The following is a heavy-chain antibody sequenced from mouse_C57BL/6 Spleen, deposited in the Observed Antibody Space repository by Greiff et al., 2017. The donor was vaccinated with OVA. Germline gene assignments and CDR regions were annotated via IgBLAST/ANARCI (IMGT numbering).Heavy chain of an antibody. CDR3: ARSTTVVATRAFDY. D-gene: IGHD1-1*01. Sequence: VQLQQPGAELVRPGPSVKLSCKASGYTFTSYWMHWVKQRPGQGLEWIGVIDPSDSYTNYNQKFKGKATLTVDTSSSTAYMQLSSLTSEDSAVYYCARSTTVVATRAFDYWGQGTTLTVSS. V-gene: IGHV1-59*01. CDR1: GYTFTSYW. J-gene: IGHJ2*01. CDR2: IDPSDSYT.